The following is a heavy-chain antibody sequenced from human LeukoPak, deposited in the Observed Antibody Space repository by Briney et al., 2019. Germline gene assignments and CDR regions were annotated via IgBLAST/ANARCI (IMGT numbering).Heavy chain of an antibody. CDR2: INPNSGGT. D-gene: IGHD5-24*01. V-gene: IGHV1-2*02. CDR1: GYIFTGYY. Sequence: ASVKVSCKASGYIFTGYYIHWVRQAPGQGLEWMGWINPNSGGTEYERKFQGRVTMTRDTSISTAYMEVRRLTSDDTAVYYCARDLEMATITDGYWGQGTLVTVSS. J-gene: IGHJ4*02. CDR3: ARDLEMATITDGY.